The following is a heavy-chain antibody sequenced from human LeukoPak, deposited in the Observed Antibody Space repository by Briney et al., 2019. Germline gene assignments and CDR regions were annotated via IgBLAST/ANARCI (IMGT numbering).Heavy chain of an antibody. CDR2: ISDTGKT. CDR1: GASVSSYY. V-gene: IGHV4-59*02. J-gene: IGHJ5*02. D-gene: IGHD3-3*01. Sequence: KSSETLSLTCTFSGASVSSYYWDWLRQTPGKGLEWIGYISDTGKTDSNPSLKSRVSISLGAANKQFSLRLRSVTAADSAVYYCATGYYEPFATWGPGILVTVSS. CDR3: ATGYYEPFAT.